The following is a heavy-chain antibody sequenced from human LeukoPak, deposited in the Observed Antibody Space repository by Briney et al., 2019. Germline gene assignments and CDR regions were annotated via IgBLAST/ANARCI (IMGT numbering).Heavy chain of an antibody. CDR3: ARDGFRAYYDNLTHYGMDV. J-gene: IGHJ6*02. Sequence: ASVKVSCKASGYTFTSYGISWVRQAPGQGLEWMGWISAYNGNTNYAQKLQGRVTMTTDTSTSTAYMELRSLRSDDTAVYYCARDGFRAYYDNLTHYGMDVWGQGTTVTVSS. CDR2: ISAYNGNT. CDR1: GYTFTSYG. D-gene: IGHD3-9*01. V-gene: IGHV1-18*01.